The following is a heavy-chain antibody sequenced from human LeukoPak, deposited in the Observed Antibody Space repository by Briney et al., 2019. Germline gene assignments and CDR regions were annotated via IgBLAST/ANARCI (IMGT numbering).Heavy chain of an antibody. CDR3: AREPFWSGYYSNLHFDY. Sequence: GGSLRLSCAASGFTFNGHWMTWVRQAPGKGLEWVANINEDGSGKYYVDSVKGRFTISRDNAKSSLYLQMNSLRAEDTAVYYCAREPFWSGYYSNLHFDYWGQGTLVTVSS. V-gene: IGHV3-7*01. J-gene: IGHJ4*02. D-gene: IGHD3-3*01. CDR1: GFTFNGHW. CDR2: INEDGSGK.